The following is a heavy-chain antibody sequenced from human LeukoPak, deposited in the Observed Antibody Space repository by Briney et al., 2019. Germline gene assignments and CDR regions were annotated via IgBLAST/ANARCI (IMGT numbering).Heavy chain of an antibody. V-gene: IGHV1-18*01. D-gene: IGHD4-23*01. J-gene: IGHJ4*02. CDR2: ISAYNGNT. CDR1: GYTFTSNA. CDR3: ARQGYSGHSQGAADY. Sequence: ASVKVSCKASGYTFTSNAIHWVRQAPGQSLEWMGWISAYNGNTNYAQKFQGRVTMTTDTSTSTAHMELRSLRSDDTAVYYCARQGYSGHSQGAADYWGQGTLVTVSS.